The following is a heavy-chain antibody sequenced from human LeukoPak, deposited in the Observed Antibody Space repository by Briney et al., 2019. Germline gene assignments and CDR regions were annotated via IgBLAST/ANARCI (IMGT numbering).Heavy chain of an antibody. Sequence: GRSLRLSCAASGFSFSNYGMHWVRQAPGKGLEWVAVIWYDGSNKYYADSVKGRFTISRDNSKNTLYLQMNSLRAEDTAVYYCARDYSEAVGLYWGQGTLVTVSS. CDR2: IWYDGSNK. CDR3: ARDYSEAVGLY. J-gene: IGHJ4*02. V-gene: IGHV3-33*01. CDR1: GFSFSNYG. D-gene: IGHD1-26*01.